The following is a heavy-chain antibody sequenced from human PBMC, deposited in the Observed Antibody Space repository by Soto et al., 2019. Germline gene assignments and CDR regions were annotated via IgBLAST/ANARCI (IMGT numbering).Heavy chain of an antibody. V-gene: IGHV4-4*02. CDR3: TRDTYIQPTT. CDR1: GGSISTTNW. CDR2: IYHTGST. J-gene: IGHJ5*02. D-gene: IGHD1-1*01. Sequence: QVQLQESGPGLVKPSGTLSLTCAVSGGSISTTNWWSWVRQPPGKGLEWIGEIYHTGSTNYNPSLKSRVTISVDKYKNQLSLKLSSVTAADTAVYYCTRDTYIQPTTWGQGTLVTVSS.